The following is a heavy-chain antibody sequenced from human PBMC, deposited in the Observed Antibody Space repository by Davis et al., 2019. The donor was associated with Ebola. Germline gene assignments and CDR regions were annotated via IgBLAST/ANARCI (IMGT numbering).Heavy chain of an antibody. CDR2: ISSNGGST. V-gene: IGHV3-64*02. CDR1: GFTFSSYA. Sequence: GESLKISCAASGFTFSSYAMHWVRQAPGKGLEYVSAISSNGGSTYYADSVKGRFTISRDNSKNTLYLQMGSLRAEDMAVYYCATGDGEQQLGYWGQGTLVTVSS. CDR3: ATGDGEQQLGY. D-gene: IGHD6-13*01. J-gene: IGHJ4*02.